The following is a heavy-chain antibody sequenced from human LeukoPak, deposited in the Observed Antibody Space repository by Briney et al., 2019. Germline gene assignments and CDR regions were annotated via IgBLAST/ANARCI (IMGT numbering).Heavy chain of an antibody. CDR1: GGTFSSYT. Sequence: SVKVSCKASGGTFSSYTISWVRQAPGQGLEWMGTIIPILGIANYAQKFQGRVTITADKSTSTAYMELSSLRSEDTAVYSCARDVDCTNGVCYTYWYFDLWGRGTLVTVSS. V-gene: IGHV1-69*04. D-gene: IGHD2-8*01. CDR2: IIPILGIA. J-gene: IGHJ2*01. CDR3: ARDVDCTNGVCYTYWYFDL.